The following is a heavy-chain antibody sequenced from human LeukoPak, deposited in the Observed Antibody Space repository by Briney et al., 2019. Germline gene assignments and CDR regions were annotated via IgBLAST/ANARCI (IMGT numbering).Heavy chain of an antibody. Sequence: GASVKVSCKASGGTFSSYAISWVRQAPGQGLEWMGGVIPIFGTANYAQKFQGRVTITADESTSTAYMELSSLRSEDTAVYYCARIGGRDGYNFGGYFDYWGQGTLVTVSS. D-gene: IGHD5-24*01. CDR1: GGTFSSYA. V-gene: IGHV1-69*13. CDR3: ARIGGRDGYNFGGYFDY. CDR2: VIPIFGTA. J-gene: IGHJ4*02.